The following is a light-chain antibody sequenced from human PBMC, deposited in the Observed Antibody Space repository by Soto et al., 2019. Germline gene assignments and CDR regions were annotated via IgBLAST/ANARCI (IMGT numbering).Light chain of an antibody. CDR2: EGT. CDR3: CSYAGSSTGV. V-gene: IGLV2-23*01. J-gene: IGLJ3*02. Sequence: QSVLTQPASVSGSPGQSITISCTGTSGDVGSYNLVSWYQQHPDKAPKLILYEGTQRPSGVSDRFSGSKSGNTASLTISGLQAEDEADYYCCSYAGSSTGVFGGGTKVTVL. CDR1: SGDVGSYNL.